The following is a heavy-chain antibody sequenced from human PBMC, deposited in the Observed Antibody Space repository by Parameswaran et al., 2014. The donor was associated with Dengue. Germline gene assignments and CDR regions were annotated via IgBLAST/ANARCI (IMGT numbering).Heavy chain of an antibody. CDR3: ARSGGVVITTYDDY. Sequence: KWIRQPPGKGLEWVSSISSSSSYIYYADSVKGRFTISRDNAKNSLYLQMNSLRAEDTAVYYCARSGGVVITTYDDYWGQGTLVTVSS. V-gene: IGHV3-21*01. D-gene: IGHD3-22*01. J-gene: IGHJ4*02. CDR2: ISSSSSYI.